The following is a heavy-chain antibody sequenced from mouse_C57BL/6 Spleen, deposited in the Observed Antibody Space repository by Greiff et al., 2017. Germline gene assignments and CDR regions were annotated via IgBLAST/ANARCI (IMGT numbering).Heavy chain of an antibody. CDR3: ASHYDYDWFAY. CDR1: GYTFTSYT. J-gene: IGHJ3*01. CDR2: INPSSGYT. V-gene: IGHV1-4*01. D-gene: IGHD2-4*01. Sequence: VKLMESGAELARPGASVKMSCKASGYTFTSYTMHWVKQRPGQGLEWIGYINPSSGYTKYNQKFKDKATLTADKSSSTAYMQLSSLTSEDSAVYYCASHYDYDWFAYWGQGTLVTVSA.